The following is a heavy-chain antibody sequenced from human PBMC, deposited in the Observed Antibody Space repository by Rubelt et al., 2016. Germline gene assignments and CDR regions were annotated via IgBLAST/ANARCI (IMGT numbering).Heavy chain of an antibody. Sequence: QVQVVQSGAEVKKPGASVKVSCKASGYTFTTYYLHWVRQAPGQGLEWMGWISPYNGNSGYAQRLQGRVTTTTAYMERRSLRSDDTAVYYCARCGGTYYDSSGYFPSEDWGQGTLVTVSS. CDR3: ARCGGTYYDSSGYFPSED. CDR1: GYTFTTYY. J-gene: IGHJ4*02. CDR2: ISPYNGNS. V-gene: IGHV1-2*02. D-gene: IGHD3-22*01.